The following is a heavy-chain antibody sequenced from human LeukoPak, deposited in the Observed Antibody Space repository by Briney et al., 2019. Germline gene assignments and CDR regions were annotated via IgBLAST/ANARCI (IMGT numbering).Heavy chain of an antibody. D-gene: IGHD4-11*01. CDR3: ARAQVDYNNGPGSRGYYSYGMDV. V-gene: IGHV4-59*01. Sequence: PSENLSLTCTVSGGSISTYYGNWLRQAPGKGLEWIGYIYYSGSTDYNPSLKSRVAMSVDTSRNQFSLKLSSVTAADTAVYYCARAQVDYNNGPGSRGYYSYGMDVWGRGTTVTVSS. CDR2: IYYSGST. CDR1: GGSISTYY. J-gene: IGHJ6*02.